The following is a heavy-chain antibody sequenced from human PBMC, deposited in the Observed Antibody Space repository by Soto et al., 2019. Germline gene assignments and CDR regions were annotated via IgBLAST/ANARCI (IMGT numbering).Heavy chain of an antibody. CDR3: ARDGTYKWV. CDR2: IFSNGDT. Sequence: ELQLVASGGGLVQPGGSLRLSCAAPGFTVSNNYVRWVRQAPGKGLEWVSLIFSNGDTRYGDSVKGRFTISRDSSSNTLYLQMNSLRVEDTAVYYCARDGTYKWVGGQGIHVTVSS. J-gene: IGHJ4*02. D-gene: IGHD1-1*01. CDR1: GFTVSNNY. V-gene: IGHV3-66*01.